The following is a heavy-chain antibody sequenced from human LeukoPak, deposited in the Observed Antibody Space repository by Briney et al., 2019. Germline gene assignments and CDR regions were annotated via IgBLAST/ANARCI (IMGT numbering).Heavy chain of an antibody. D-gene: IGHD3-22*01. CDR2: ISSSSSYI. Sequence: PGGSLRLSCAASGFTFSSYSMNWVRQAPGKGLEWVSSISSSSSYIYYADSVKGRFTISRDNAKNSLYLQMNSLRAEDTAVYYCARAPASDSSGYYYWYFDLWGRGTLVTVSS. V-gene: IGHV3-21*01. CDR3: ARAPASDSSGYYYWYFDL. J-gene: IGHJ2*01. CDR1: GFTFSSYS.